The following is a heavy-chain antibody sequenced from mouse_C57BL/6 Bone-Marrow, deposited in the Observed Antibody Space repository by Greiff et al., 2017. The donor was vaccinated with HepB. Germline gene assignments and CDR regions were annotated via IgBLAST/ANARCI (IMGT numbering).Heavy chain of an antibody. Sequence: QVHLQQPGAEFVKPGASVKLSCKASGYTFTSSWMQWVKQRPGQGLEWIGEIDPSDSYINYNQKFKGKATLTVDTSSSTAYMQLSSLTSEDSAFYYSARRASQLSWFAYGGQGTLVTVTA. CDR2: IDPSDSYI. J-gene: IGHJ3*01. V-gene: IGHV1-50*01. D-gene: IGHD6-1*01. CDR3: ARRASQLSWFAY. CDR1: GYTFTSSW.